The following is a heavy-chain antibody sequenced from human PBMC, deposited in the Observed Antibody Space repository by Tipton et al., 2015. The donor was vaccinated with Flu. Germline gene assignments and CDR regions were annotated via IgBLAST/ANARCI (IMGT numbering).Heavy chain of an antibody. J-gene: IGHJ4*02. CDR2: ISHTGTT. CDR3: ARSDHSFDL. D-gene: IGHD1-14*01. V-gene: IGHV4-38-2*01. Sequence: TLSLTCAVSGYSITSGYYWGWIWQPPGKGLEWIGSISHTGTTYYNPFFKSRVTVSADTSKNQISLKLSSVTVADTAVYYCARSDHSFDLWGQGTLVTVSS. CDR1: GYSITSGYY.